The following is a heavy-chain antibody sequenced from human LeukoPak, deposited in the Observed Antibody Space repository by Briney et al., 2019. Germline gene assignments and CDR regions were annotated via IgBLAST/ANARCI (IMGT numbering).Heavy chain of an antibody. Sequence: SDTLSLTCTVSGGSISSSYWSWIRQPPGKGLEWIGHIYYIGSTNFNPSLKSRVTLSLDTSKNQFSLKLISVTAADTAVYYCARGAGKYYFDGMDVWGQGTTVTVSS. CDR2: IYYIGST. CDR1: GGSISSSY. J-gene: IGHJ6*02. V-gene: IGHV4-59*07. CDR3: ARGAGKYYFDGMDV.